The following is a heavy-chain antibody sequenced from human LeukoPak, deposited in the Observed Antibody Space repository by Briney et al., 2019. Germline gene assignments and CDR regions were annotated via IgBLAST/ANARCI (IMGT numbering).Heavy chain of an antibody. D-gene: IGHD2-15*01. V-gene: IGHV3-23*01. CDR1: GFSFSSYA. Sequence: PGGSLRLSCAASGFSFSSYAMSWVRQAPGKGLEWVSAISSSGYTTYYADSVKGRFSISRDNSKNTVYLQMSSLRGEDRAVSHSXXXXCXGGSCYSGYWGQGALVTVSS. J-gene: IGHJ4*02. CDR2: ISSSGYTT. CDR3: XXXXCXGGSCYSGY.